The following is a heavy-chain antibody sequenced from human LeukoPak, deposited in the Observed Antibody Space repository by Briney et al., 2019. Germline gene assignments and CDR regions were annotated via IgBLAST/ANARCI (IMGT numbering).Heavy chain of an antibody. CDR2: INPNSGGT. V-gene: IGHV1-2*02. D-gene: IGHD5-18*01. CDR1: GYIFTGYY. CDR3: ATEAHSYGYFDY. Sequence: ASVKVSCKASGYIFTGYYMHWVRQAPGQGLEWMGWINPNSGGTNYAQKFQGRVTMTEDTSTDTAYMELSSLRSEDTAVYYCATEAHSYGYFDYWGQGTLVTVSS. J-gene: IGHJ4*02.